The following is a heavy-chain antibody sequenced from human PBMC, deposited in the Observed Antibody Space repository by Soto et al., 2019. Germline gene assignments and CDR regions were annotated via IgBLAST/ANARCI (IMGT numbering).Heavy chain of an antibody. CDR3: ARELEYSSSSVPWPLDY. Sequence: QVQLVQSGAEVKKPGASVKVSCKASGYTFTSYAMHWVRQAPGQRLEWMGWINAGNGNTKYSQKFQGRVTITRDTSASTAYMELSSLRSEDTAVYYCARELEYSSSSVPWPLDYWGQGTLVTVSS. V-gene: IGHV1-3*01. J-gene: IGHJ4*02. CDR1: GYTFTSYA. D-gene: IGHD6-6*01. CDR2: INAGNGNT.